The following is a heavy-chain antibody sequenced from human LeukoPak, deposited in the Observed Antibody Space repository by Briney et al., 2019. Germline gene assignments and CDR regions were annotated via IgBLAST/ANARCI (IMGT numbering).Heavy chain of an antibody. J-gene: IGHJ4*02. Sequence: PSETLSLTCTVSGYSISSGYYWGWIRQPPGKGLEWIGSIYHSGSTYYNPSLKSRVTISVDTSKNQFSLKLSSVTAADTAVYYCASGGYSGYDSGYWGQGTLVTVSS. V-gene: IGHV4-38-2*02. CDR1: GYSISSGYY. CDR3: ASGGYSGYDSGY. D-gene: IGHD5-12*01. CDR2: IYHSGST.